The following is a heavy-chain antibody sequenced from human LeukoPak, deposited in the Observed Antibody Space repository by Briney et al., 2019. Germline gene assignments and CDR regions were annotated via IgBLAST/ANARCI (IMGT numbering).Heavy chain of an antibody. Sequence: GGSLRHSCADSGFTFSDYYMSWIRQAPGKGLEWVSYISSSGSTIYYADSVKGRLTISRDNAKNSLYLQMNSLRAEDTAVYYCARDGYSYGINWFDPWGQGTLVTVP. CDR3: ARDGYSYGINWFDP. D-gene: IGHD5-18*01. CDR2: ISSSGSTI. CDR1: GFTFSDYY. V-gene: IGHV3-11*04. J-gene: IGHJ5*02.